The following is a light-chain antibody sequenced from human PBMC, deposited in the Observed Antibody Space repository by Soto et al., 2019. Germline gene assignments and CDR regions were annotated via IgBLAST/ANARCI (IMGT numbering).Light chain of an antibody. CDR3: QQHDKWPFT. CDR1: QSVSSN. Sequence: EIVMTQSPATLSVSPGERATLSCRASQSVSSNLAWYQQKPGQAPRLLIYGASTRATGIPARLSGSGSVTEFTLTISSLQSEDFAVYYCQQHDKWPFTFGQGIKLDIK. J-gene: IGKJ2*01. V-gene: IGKV3-15*01. CDR2: GAS.